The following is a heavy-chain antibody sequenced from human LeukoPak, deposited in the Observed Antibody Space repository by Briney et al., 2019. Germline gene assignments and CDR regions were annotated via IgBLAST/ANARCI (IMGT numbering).Heavy chain of an antibody. Sequence: GASVKVSCKTSGYTFTGYHIHWVRQAPGQGLEWMGRIIPKSGDANYAQQFQGRIIMTRDTSSSTVYMEVIRLKSDDTAVYYCARSGSGSSWFGGTLWACDIWGQGTMVTVSS. CDR2: IIPKSGDA. D-gene: IGHD6-13*01. V-gene: IGHV1-2*06. J-gene: IGHJ3*02. CDR3: ARSGSGSSWFGGTLWACDI. CDR1: GYTFTGYH.